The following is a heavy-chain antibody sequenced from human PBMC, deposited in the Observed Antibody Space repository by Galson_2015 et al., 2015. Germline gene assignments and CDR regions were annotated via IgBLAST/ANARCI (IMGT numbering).Heavy chain of an antibody. Sequence: SLRLSCAASGFTFSTSWMHWVRQGPGKGLLWVSRINGDGSSTDYAESVKGRFTISRDNAKNTLNLQMNSLRPDDTAVYFCVRATDSSGWLGFDYWGQGNLVTVSS. J-gene: IGHJ4*02. D-gene: IGHD6-19*01. CDR2: INGDGSST. CDR3: VRATDSSGWLGFDY. CDR1: GFTFSTSW. V-gene: IGHV3-74*01.